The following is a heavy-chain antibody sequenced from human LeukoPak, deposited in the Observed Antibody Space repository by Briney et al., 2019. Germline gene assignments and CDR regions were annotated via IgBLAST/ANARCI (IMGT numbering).Heavy chain of an antibody. CDR1: GYTFTSYG. D-gene: IGHD4-17*01. J-gene: IGHJ3*02. V-gene: IGHV1-18*04. Sequence: GASVKVSCKASGYTFTSYGISWVRQAPGQGPDYMGWISANNGDTEYAQNLQGRVTVTTDTSTSTAYMEVRSLRSDDTAVYYWARKPTGRAFDIWGQGTMVTVSS. CDR2: ISANNGDT. CDR3: ARKPTGRAFDI.